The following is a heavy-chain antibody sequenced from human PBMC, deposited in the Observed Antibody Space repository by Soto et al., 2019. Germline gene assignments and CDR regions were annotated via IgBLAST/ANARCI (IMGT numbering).Heavy chain of an antibody. CDR2: FDPEGGEA. Sequence: GASVKVSCKISGHTLTEFSIHWVRQAPGKGLEWMGGFDPEGGEAIYAQKWHGRVTVTEDTVTDTAYMELSGLKSDDTAVYYCARSPYIAAAGTPSAFDYWGQGTLVTVSS. J-gene: IGHJ4*02. CDR3: ARSPYIAAAGTPSAFDY. CDR1: GHTLTEFS. V-gene: IGHV1-24*01. D-gene: IGHD6-13*01.